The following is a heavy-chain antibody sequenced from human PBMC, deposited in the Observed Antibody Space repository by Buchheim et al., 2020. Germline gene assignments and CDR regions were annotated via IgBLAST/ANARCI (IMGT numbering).Heavy chain of an antibody. CDR1: GGSISSYSHY. D-gene: IGHD1-26*01. CDR2: IYYSGTT. Sequence: QLQLQESGPGLVKPSETLSLTCTVSGGSISSYSHYWGWIRQPPGKGLAWIGSIYYSGTTYYNPSLKSRVIISVDPSQNQVSLKLSSVTAADTAVYYCARVMWELLSDSDYDMDVWGKGTT. V-gene: IGHV4-39*01. J-gene: IGHJ6*03. CDR3: ARVMWELLSDSDYDMDV.